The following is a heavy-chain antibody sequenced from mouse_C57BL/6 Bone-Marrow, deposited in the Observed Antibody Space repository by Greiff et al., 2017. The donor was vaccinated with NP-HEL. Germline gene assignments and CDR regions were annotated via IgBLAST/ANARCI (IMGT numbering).Heavy chain of an antibody. CDR1: RYTFPLTS. D-gene: IGHD1-2*01. V-gene: IGHV1-72*01. Sequence: QVQLQQPGAELVKPAASVKLSCKGARYTFPLTSLHFLPPIPLRVLEFIGMIDPTSVGTKYNEKFKSKATLTVDKPSSTAYMQLSSLTSEDSAVYYCAGITTAYYFDYWGQGTTLTVSS. CDR3: AGITTAYYFDY. J-gene: IGHJ2*01. CDR2: IDPTSVGT.